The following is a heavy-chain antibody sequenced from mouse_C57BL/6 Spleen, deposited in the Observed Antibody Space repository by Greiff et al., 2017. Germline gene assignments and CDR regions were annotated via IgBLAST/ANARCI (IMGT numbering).Heavy chain of an antibody. Sequence: QVQLQQPGAELVMPGASVQLSCKASGYTFTSYWMHWVKQRPGQGLEWIGEIDPSDSYTNYNQKFKGKSTLTVDKSSSTAYMQLSSLTSEDSAVYYCARSGDGSDGGFDYWGQGTTLTVSS. CDR3: ARSGDGSDGGFDY. CDR1: GYTFTSYW. V-gene: IGHV1-69*01. D-gene: IGHD2-2*01. J-gene: IGHJ2*01. CDR2: IDPSDSYT.